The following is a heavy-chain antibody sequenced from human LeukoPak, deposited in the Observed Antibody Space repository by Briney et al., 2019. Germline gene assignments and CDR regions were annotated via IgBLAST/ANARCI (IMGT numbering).Heavy chain of an antibody. J-gene: IGHJ5*02. CDR2: ISAYNGDT. V-gene: IGHV1-18*01. D-gene: IGHD2-2*01. CDR3: AREGAYCSSTSCHIQNWFDP. CDR1: GYTFTSYA. Sequence: ASVKVSCKASGYTFTSYAFRWVRQAPGRGLEWMGWISAYNGDTNYAQKFQGRVTMTTDTSTSAAYMDLRSLRSDDTAVYYCAREGAYCSSTSCHIQNWFDPWGQGTLVTVSS.